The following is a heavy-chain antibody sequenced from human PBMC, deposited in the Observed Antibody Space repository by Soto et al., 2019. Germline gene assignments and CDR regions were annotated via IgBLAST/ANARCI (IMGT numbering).Heavy chain of an antibody. V-gene: IGHV3-48*03. CDR3: ARGQNSGGGGYFDY. J-gene: IGHJ4*02. Sequence: EVQLVESGGGLVQPGGSLRLSCAASGFTFSSYEMNWVRQAPGKGLEWVSYISSSGSTIYYADSVKGRFTISRDNAKNSLYFQINSLRDEATAVYYCARGQNSGGGGYFDYWGQETLVTVSS. D-gene: IGHD6-19*01. CDR2: ISSSGSTI. CDR1: GFTFSSYE.